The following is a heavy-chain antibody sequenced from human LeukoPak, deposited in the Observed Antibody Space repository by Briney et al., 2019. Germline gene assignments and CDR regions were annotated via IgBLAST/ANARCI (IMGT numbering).Heavy chain of an antibody. V-gene: IGHV4-30-2*01. J-gene: IGHJ4*02. Sequence: PSETLSLTCAVSGGSISSGGYSWSWIRQPPGKGLEWIGYIYHSGSTYYNPSLKSRVTISVDRSKNQFSLKLSSVTAADTAVYYCASGGDDYGDHSDWGQGTLVTVSS. CDR1: GGSISSGGYS. D-gene: IGHD4-17*01. CDR3: ASGGDDYGDHSD. CDR2: IYHSGST.